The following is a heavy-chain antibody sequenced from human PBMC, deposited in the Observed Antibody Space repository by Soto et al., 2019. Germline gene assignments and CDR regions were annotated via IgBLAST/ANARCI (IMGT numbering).Heavy chain of an antibody. CDR3: ARVMGRDGYNHDY. J-gene: IGHJ4*02. CDR2: IYYSGST. D-gene: IGHD5-12*01. Sequence: ETLSLTCTVSGGSISSYYWSWIRQPPGKGLEWIGYIYYSGSTNYNPSLKSRVTISVDTSKSQFSLKLSSVTAADTAVYYCARVMGRDGYNHDYWGQGTLVTVSS. V-gene: IGHV4-59*01. CDR1: GGSISSYY.